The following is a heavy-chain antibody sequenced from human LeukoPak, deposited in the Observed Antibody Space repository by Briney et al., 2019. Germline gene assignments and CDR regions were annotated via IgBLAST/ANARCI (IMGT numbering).Heavy chain of an antibody. V-gene: IGHV1-2*02. Sequence: GASVKVSCQASGYTFTGDYIHWVRQAPGQGLEWMGWINPNSGGTNYAQKFQGRVTMTRDTSISTAYMELSRLRSDDTAVYYCARDDGYGSGSQPPPVFAFDIWGQGTMVTVSS. CDR2: INPNSGGT. CDR3: ARDDGYGSGSQPPPVFAFDI. CDR1: GYTFTGDY. J-gene: IGHJ3*02. D-gene: IGHD3-10*01.